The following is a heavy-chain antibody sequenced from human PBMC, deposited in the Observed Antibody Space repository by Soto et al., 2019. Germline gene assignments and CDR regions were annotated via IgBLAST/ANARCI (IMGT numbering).Heavy chain of an antibody. CDR2: ISFSGDST. D-gene: IGHD3-3*01. V-gene: IGHV3-23*01. CDR1: GERVSIYA. CDR3: AKNPAYXYDSGPYTETPWAAVGI. Sequence: PCCCIRIARASCGERVSIYAMSGLRKKQGKGLDRVSTISFSGDSTYYAESVKGRFIISRGNSKNTLYLQMNRLRAGDTAVYFCAKNPAYXYDSGPYTETPWAAVGIWGRGT. J-gene: IGHJ3*02.